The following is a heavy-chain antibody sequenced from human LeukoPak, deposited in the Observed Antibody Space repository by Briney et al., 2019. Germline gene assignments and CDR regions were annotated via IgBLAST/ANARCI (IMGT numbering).Heavy chain of an antibody. J-gene: IGHJ4*02. D-gene: IGHD3-22*01. CDR1: GFTFRRHA. CDR2: SGGSGGAS. Sequence: GGSLRLSCAAFGFTFRRHAMSWVRQAPGKGLEWVSSDSDSGGSGGASKYADSVRGRFTISRDSSKNTLYLQMNSLGAEDKGVYYCAKDSGYETSGYSFDYWGKGTLVTVSS. V-gene: IGHV3-23*01. CDR3: AKDSGYETSGYSFDY.